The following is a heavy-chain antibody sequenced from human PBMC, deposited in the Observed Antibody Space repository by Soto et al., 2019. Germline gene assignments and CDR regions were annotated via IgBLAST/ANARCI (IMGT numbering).Heavy chain of an antibody. J-gene: IGHJ3*02. CDR3: AIENVAVTSVGAFDN. CDR1: GYTFTSYD. CDR2: MNTNNANT. D-gene: IGHD4-4*01. V-gene: IGHV1-8*01. Sequence: ASVKVSCKASGYTFTSYDINWGRQATGQGRKWMGGMNTNNANTGYAQKFQGRVTMTRKTPISTAYMELSSLRSEDTAVYYCAIENVAVTSVGAFDNRGQGTMVTVSS.